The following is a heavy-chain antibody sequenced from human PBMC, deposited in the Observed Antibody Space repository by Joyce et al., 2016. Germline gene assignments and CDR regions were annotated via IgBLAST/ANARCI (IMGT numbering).Heavy chain of an antibody. V-gene: IGHV3-21*01. CDR3: ARGGISYYYAMDV. CDR1: GSTFSSSS. D-gene: IGHD3-16*01. Sequence: QLVESGGGVVKPGGSLRLSCEASGSTFSSSSMSWFRQAPGKGLEGVAAISGTSYYIFHAETVRGRFTVSRDNAKKTLYLQMNSRRAEDSAVFYCARGGISYYYAMDVWGQGTTVTVSS. CDR2: ISGTSYYI. J-gene: IGHJ6*02.